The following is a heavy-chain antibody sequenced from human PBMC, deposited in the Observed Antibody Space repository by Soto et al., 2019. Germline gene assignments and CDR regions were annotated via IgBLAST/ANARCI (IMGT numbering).Heavy chain of an antibody. CDR1: GFTSSTYS. V-gene: IGHV3-48*02. D-gene: IGHD7-27*01. CDR2: ISSDTSII. J-gene: IGHJ4*02. CDR3: VRDKNWAFDY. Sequence: EVQLVASGGDLVQPGGSLRLSCAASGFTSSTYSMNWVRQAPGKGLEWVSYISSDTSIIDYADSVRGRFTISRDNAKNSLYLQMNSLRDEDTAVYYCVRDKNWAFDYWGQGTLVTVSS.